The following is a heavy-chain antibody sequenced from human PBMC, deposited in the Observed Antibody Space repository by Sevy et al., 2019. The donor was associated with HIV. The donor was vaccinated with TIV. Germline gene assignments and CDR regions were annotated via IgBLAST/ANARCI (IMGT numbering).Heavy chain of an antibody. CDR2: ISAYNGNT. V-gene: IGHV1-18*01. D-gene: IGHD5-18*01. CDR3: ARGVSETWIQLWFLDY. J-gene: IGHJ4*02. CDR1: GYTFTSYG. Sequence: ASVKVSCKASGYTFTSYGISWVQQAPGQGLEWMGWISAYNGNTNYAQKLQGRVTMTTDTSTSTAYMELRSLRSDDTAVYYCARGVSETWIQLWFLDYWGQGTLVTVSS.